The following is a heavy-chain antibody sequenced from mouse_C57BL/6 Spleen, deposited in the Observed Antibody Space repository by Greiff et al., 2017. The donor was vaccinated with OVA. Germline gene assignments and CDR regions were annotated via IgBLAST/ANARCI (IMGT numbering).Heavy chain of an antibody. D-gene: IGHD2-5*01. Sequence: EVQLVESGEGLVKPGGSLKLSCAASGFTFSSYAMSWVRQTPEKRLEWVAYISSGGDYIYYADTVKGRFTISRDNARNTLYLQMSSLKSEDTAMYYCTRDRGYSNYEYAMDYWGQGTSVTVSS. V-gene: IGHV5-9-1*02. CDR1: GFTFSSYA. J-gene: IGHJ4*01. CDR3: TRDRGYSNYEYAMDY. CDR2: ISSGGDYI.